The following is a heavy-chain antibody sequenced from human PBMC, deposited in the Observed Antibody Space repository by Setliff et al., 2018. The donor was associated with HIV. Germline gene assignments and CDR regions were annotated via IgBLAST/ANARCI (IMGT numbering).Heavy chain of an antibody. CDR2: ISSSGNII. J-gene: IGHJ4*02. V-gene: IGHV3-48*03. CDR1: GFTFRSYE. D-gene: IGHD3-9*01. CDR3: ARGPHWFNSDETADY. Sequence: GSLRLSCAASGFTFRSYEMNWVRQAPGKGLEWVSYISSSGNIIYYADSVKGRFTISRDNAKNSLYLHMNTLRADDTAVYFCARGPHWFNSDETADYWGQGTLVTVSS.